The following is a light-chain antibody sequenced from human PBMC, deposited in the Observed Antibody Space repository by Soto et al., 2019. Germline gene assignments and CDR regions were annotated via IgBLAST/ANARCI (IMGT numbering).Light chain of an antibody. CDR1: QSIGNN. V-gene: IGKV3-15*01. Sequence: EIVMTQSPVTLSLSPGERATLSCRASQSIGNNLVWYQQKPGQAPMLLMHGASTRATGIPARFSGSGSGTEFTLIISSLQAEDFAVYYCQEYNNWPRWTFGQGTKVEIK. J-gene: IGKJ1*01. CDR2: GAS. CDR3: QEYNNWPRWT.